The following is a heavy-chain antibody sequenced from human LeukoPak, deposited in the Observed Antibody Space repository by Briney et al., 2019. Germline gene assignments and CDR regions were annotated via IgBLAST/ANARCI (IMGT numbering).Heavy chain of an antibody. CDR1: GGSISSYY. V-gene: IGHV4-59*01. D-gene: IGHD3-10*01. CDR2: IYYSGST. Sequence: SETLSLTCTVSGGSISSYYWSWIRQPPGKGLEWIGYIYYSGSTNYNPSLKSRVTISVDTSKNQFSLKLSSVTAADTAVYYCARGGPNLYYGSGSYGMSYFDYWGQGTLVTASS. J-gene: IGHJ4*02. CDR3: ARGGPNLYYGSGSYGMSYFDY.